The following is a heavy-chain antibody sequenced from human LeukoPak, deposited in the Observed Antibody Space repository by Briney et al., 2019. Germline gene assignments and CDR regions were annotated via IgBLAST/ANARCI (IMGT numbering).Heavy chain of an antibody. Sequence: GGSLRLSCAASGFTSGSYWMHWVRQAPGKGLVWASDINYDGSSTTYADSVKGRFTISRDNAKNTLYLQMSSLRAENPAVYYCVRDGDGTTPLDSWGQGTLVTVSS. D-gene: IGHD1-7*01. J-gene: IGHJ4*02. CDR1: GFTSGSYW. CDR2: INYDGSST. CDR3: VRDGDGTTPLDS. V-gene: IGHV3-74*01.